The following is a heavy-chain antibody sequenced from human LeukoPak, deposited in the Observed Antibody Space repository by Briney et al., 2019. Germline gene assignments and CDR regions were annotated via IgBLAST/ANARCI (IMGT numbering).Heavy chain of an antibody. CDR1: GYTLTDRY. D-gene: IGHD3-16*01. V-gene: IGHV1-2*02. J-gene: IGHJ4*02. CDR2: IGLKDGDT. CDR3: ARGRGGGIMLLYDY. Sequence: GASVKVSCKASGYTLTDRYMHWVRQAPGQGLEWMGWIGLKDGDTKYAQTFQGRVTMTRDTSISAVYMDLSDLGPDDTAVYYCARGRGGGIMLLYDYWGQGTLVTVSS.